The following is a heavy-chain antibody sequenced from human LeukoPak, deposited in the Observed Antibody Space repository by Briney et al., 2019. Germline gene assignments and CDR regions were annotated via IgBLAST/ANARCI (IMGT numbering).Heavy chain of an antibody. V-gene: IGHV1-24*01. D-gene: IGHD4-23*01. CDR2: FDPEDGER. CDR3: AIRDYGGNSGYAFDI. CDR1: GYTLTELS. Sequence: ASVKVSCKVSGYTLTELSMHWVRQAPGKGLEWMGGFDPEDGERIYAQKFQGRVTMTEDTSTDTAYMELSSLRSEDTAVYYCAIRDYGGNSGYAFDIWGQGTMVTVSS. J-gene: IGHJ3*02.